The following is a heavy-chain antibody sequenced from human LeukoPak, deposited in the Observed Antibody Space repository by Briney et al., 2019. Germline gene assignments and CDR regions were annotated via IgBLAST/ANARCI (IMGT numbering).Heavy chain of an antibody. Sequence: GGSLRLSCAASGFTFSSYWMRWVRQAPGKGLVWVSRINSDGSSTSYADSVKGRFTIYRDNAKNTLYLQMNSLRAEDPAVYYCACLTVTTFPIDYWGQGNLVTVPS. D-gene: IGHD4-17*01. CDR3: ACLTVTTFPIDY. CDR2: INSDGSST. J-gene: IGHJ4*02. CDR1: GFTFSSYW. V-gene: IGHV3-74*01.